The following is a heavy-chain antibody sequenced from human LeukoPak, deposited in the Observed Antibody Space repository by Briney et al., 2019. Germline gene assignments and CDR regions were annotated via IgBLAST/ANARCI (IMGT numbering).Heavy chain of an antibody. J-gene: IGHJ4*02. D-gene: IGHD3-10*01. V-gene: IGHV3-74*01. CDR3: ARDITLTRGGRSDY. CDR1: GFTFISYW. Sequence: GGSLILSCAASGFTFISYWMYWVRQAPGKGLVWVSRINSDAKTTNYADSAKGRFTISRDNAKNTLYLQMNSLRAEDTAVYYCARDITLTRGGRSDYWGQGNLVTVSA. CDR2: INSDAKTT.